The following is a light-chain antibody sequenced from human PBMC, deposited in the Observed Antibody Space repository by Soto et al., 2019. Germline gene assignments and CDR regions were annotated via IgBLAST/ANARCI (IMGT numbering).Light chain of an antibody. J-gene: IGKJ1*01. Sequence: AIRRTQSPSSLSASTGDRVTITCRASQGISSYLAWYQQKPGKAPKLLIYAASTLQSGVPSRFSGSGSGTDFTLTISSLQPEDFATYYCQQSYSTPQTFGQGTKVDIK. CDR1: QGISSY. CDR2: AAS. V-gene: IGKV1-8*01. CDR3: QQSYSTPQT.